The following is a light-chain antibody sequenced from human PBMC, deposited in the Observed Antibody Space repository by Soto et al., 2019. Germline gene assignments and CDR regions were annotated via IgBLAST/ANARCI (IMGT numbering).Light chain of an antibody. CDR2: EVS. CDR3: SSYAGSNNFGV. Sequence: QSVLAQPPSAAGPPGQSVTITCTGTSSDVGGYNYVSWYQQHPGKAPKLMIYEVSKRPSGVPDRFSGSKSGNTASLTVSGLQAEDEADYYCSSYAGSNNFGVFGPGTKVTVL. J-gene: IGLJ1*01. V-gene: IGLV2-8*01. CDR1: SSDVGGYNY.